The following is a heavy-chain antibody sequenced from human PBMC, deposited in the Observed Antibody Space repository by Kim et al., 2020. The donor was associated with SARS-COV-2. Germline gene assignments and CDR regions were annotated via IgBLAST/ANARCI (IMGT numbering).Heavy chain of an antibody. V-gene: IGHV1-18*01. CDR3: ARVRDYYGSGVNYGMDV. J-gene: IGHJ6*02. D-gene: IGHD3-10*01. CDR1: GYTFTSYG. Sequence: ASVKVSCKASGYTFTSYGISWVRQAPGQGLEWMGWISAYNGNTNYAQKLQGRVTMTTDTSTSTAYMELRSLRSDDTAVYYCARVRDYYGSGVNYGMDVWGQGTTVTVSS. CDR2: ISAYNGNT.